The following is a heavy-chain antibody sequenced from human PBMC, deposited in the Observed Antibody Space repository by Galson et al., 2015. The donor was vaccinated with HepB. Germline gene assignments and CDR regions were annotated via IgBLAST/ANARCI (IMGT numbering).Heavy chain of an antibody. V-gene: IGHV1-46*01. D-gene: IGHD6-19*01. Sequence: SVKVSCKASGYTFTSYYMHWVRQAPGQGLEWMGIINPSGGSTSYAQKFQGRVTMTRDTSTSTVYMELSSLRSEDTAVYYCARDRGRPTWARGLYGVVGTKNYYYYGMDVWGQGTTVTVSS. J-gene: IGHJ6*02. CDR3: ARDRGRPTWARGLYGVVGTKNYYYYGMDV. CDR1: GYTFTSYY. CDR2: INPSGGST.